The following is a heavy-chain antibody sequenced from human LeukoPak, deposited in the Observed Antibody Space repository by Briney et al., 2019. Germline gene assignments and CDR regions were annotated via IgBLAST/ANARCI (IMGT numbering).Heavy chain of an antibody. CDR2: IYYSGST. CDR3: ARTSIAVAGTVTFDP. CDR1: GGSISSYY. D-gene: IGHD6-19*01. J-gene: IGHJ5*02. Sequence: SETLSLTCTVSGGSISSYYWSWIRQPPGKGLEWIGYIYYSGSTNYNPSLKSRVTISVDTSKNQFSLKLSSVTAADTAVYYCARTSIAVAGTVTFDPWGQGTLVTVSS. V-gene: IGHV4-59*01.